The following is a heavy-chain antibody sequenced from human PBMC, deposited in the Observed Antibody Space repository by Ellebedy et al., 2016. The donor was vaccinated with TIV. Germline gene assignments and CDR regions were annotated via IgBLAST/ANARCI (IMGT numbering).Heavy chain of an antibody. Sequence: ASVKVSXKASGYTFSTHGINWVRQAPGQGLEWMGWINAYSGNTNYAQKLQGRVTMTTDTSTSTAYMELRSLRSDDTAIYYCARDLEVHWYFDLWGRGTLVTVSS. CDR1: GYTFSTHG. CDR3: ARDLEVHWYFDL. V-gene: IGHV1-18*01. J-gene: IGHJ2*01. D-gene: IGHD1-1*01. CDR2: INAYSGNT.